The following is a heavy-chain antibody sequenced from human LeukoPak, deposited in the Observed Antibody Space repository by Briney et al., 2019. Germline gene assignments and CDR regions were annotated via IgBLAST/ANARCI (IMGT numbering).Heavy chain of an antibody. CDR2: IRSKAYGGTT. D-gene: IGHD3-22*01. CDR3: TRTLYYYDSSGHRLFDY. V-gene: IGHV3-49*04. Sequence: PGRSLRLSCTASGFTFGDYAMSWVRQAPGKGLEWVGFIRSKAYGGTTEYAASVKGGFTISRDDSKSIAYLQMNSLKTEDTAVYYCTRTLYYYDSSGHRLFDYWGQGTLVTVSS. CDR1: GFTFGDYA. J-gene: IGHJ4*02.